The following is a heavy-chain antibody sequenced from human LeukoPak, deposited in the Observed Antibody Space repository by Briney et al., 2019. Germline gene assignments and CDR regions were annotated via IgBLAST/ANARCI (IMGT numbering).Heavy chain of an antibody. Sequence: SETLSLTCTVSGGSISSGDYYWSWIRQPPGKGLEWIGYIYYSGSTYYNPSLKSRATISVDTSKNQFSLKLSSVTAADTAVYYCARVREDDYGDHNDYWGQGTLVTVSS. V-gene: IGHV4-30-4*01. D-gene: IGHD4-17*01. J-gene: IGHJ4*02. CDR2: IYYSGST. CDR3: ARVREDDYGDHNDY. CDR1: GGSISSGDYY.